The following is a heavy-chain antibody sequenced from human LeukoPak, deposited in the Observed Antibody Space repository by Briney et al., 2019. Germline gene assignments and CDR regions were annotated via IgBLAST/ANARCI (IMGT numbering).Heavy chain of an antibody. J-gene: IGHJ4*02. V-gene: IGHV1-2*06. CDR1: GYTFTGYY. CDR3: AREGSIAARPFDY. D-gene: IGHD6-6*01. Sequence: ASVKVSCKASGYTFTGYYMHWVRQAPGQGLEWMGRINPNSGGTNYTQKFQGRVTMTRDTCISTAYMELSRLRSDDTAVYYCAREGSIAARPFDYWGQGTLVTVSS. CDR2: INPNSGGT.